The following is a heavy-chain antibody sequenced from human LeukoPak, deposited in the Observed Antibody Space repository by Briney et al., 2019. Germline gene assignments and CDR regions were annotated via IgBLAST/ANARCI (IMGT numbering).Heavy chain of an antibody. CDR1: GFTFSSYG. CDR3: ANSVIAAAGFDAFDI. V-gene: IGHV3-30*18. D-gene: IGHD6-13*01. J-gene: IGHJ3*02. CDR2: ISYDGSNK. Sequence: GGSLRLSCAASGFTFSSYGMHWVRQAPGRGLEWVAVISYDGSNKYYADSVKGRFTISRDNSKNTMYLQMNNMRAEDTAVYYCANSVIAAAGFDAFDIWGQGTMVTVSS.